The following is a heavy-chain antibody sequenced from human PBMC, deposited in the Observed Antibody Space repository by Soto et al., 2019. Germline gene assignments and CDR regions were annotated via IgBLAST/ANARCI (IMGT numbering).Heavy chain of an antibody. Sequence: ASVKVSCKASGYTFTGYYMHWVRQAPGQGLEWMGWINPNSGGTNYAQKFQGWVTISIDRSKNQFSLKLSSVTAADTAVYYCARVPDYWGQGILVTVSS. D-gene: IGHD2-2*01. CDR3: ARVPDY. J-gene: IGHJ4*02. V-gene: IGHV1-2*04. CDR1: GYTFTGYY. CDR2: INPNSGGT.